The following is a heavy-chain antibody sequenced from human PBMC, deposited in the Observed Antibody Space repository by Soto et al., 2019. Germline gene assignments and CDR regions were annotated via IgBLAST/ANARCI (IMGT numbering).Heavy chain of an antibody. V-gene: IGHV4-28*01. CDR1: GYSISSSNW. D-gene: IGHD1-26*01. Sequence: QVQLHESGPGLVKPSDTLSLTCAVSGYSISSSNWWGWIRHPPGKGLEWIGYIYYSGTTYYNPSLKSRVTMSVDTSKNQFSLKLTSVTAVDTAVYYHARREIQGPIDYWGQGTLVTVSS. J-gene: IGHJ4*02. CDR3: ARREIQGPIDY. CDR2: IYYSGTT.